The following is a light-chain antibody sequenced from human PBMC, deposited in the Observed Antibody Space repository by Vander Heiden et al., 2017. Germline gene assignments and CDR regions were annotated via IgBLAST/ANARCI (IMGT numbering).Light chain of an antibody. CDR2: AAS. J-gene: IGKJ1*01. Sequence: DIQMTQSPSSLSASLGDRLPTTCRASQGIRTDLGWYQQKPGKAPKRLIYAASSLQSGVPSRFSGSGSGTEFTLTISSLQPEDFATYFCLQYNSYPTWTFGQGTKVEIK. CDR3: LQYNSYPTWT. V-gene: IGKV1-17*01. CDR1: QGIRTD.